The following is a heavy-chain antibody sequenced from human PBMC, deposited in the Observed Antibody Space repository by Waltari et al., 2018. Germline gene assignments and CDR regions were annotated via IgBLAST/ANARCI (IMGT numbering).Heavy chain of an antibody. CDR2: IYYSGST. J-gene: IGHJ4*02. CDR1: GGSISSSSSY. D-gene: IGHD2-15*01. V-gene: IGHV4-39*01. Sequence: QLQLQESGTGLVKPSETLSLTCTVSGGSISSSSSYWGWIRQPPGKGLEWIGSIYYSGSTYYNPSLKSRVTISVDTSKNQFSLKLSSVTAADTAVYYCASGSYCSGGSCYPVYWGQGTLVTVSS. CDR3: ASGSYCSGGSCYPVY.